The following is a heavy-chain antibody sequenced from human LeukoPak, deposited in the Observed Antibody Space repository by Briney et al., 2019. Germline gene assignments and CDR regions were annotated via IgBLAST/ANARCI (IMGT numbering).Heavy chain of an antibody. J-gene: IGHJ4*02. CDR3: AKSRGYYDS. D-gene: IGHD3-22*01. CDR2: ISYSAGNI. CDR1: GFTFNSYA. Sequence: GGSLRLSCAASGFTFNSYAMSWVRQAPGKGLEWVSAISYSAGNIYYADSEKGRFTISRDNSKNTLYLQMNSLRAEDTAIYYCAKSRGYYDSWGQGTLVTVSS. V-gene: IGHV3-23*01.